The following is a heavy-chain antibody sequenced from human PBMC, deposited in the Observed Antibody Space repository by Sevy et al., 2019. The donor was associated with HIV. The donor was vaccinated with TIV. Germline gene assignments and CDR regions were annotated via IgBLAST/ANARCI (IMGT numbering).Heavy chain of an antibody. V-gene: IGHV3-66*01. J-gene: IGHJ4*02. CDR1: GFPVSSNY. CDR2: IYSDGST. Sequence: GGSLRLSCAASGFPVSSNYMSWVRQAPGKGLEWVSVIYSDGSTYHADSVQGRFTISRDNSKNTLYLQMNSLRVEDTAGYYCARGKSGYGYGLDYWGQGTLVTVSS. D-gene: IGHD5-18*01. CDR3: ARGKSGYGYGLDY.